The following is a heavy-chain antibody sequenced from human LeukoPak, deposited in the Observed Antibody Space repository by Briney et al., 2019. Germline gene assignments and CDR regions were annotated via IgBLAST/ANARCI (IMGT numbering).Heavy chain of an antibody. CDR3: ARDLSSSHTFDY. J-gene: IGHJ4*02. D-gene: IGHD6-6*01. V-gene: IGHV3-30*01. CDR1: GFTFSSYA. CDR2: ISYDGSNK. Sequence: GGSLRLSCAASGFTFSSYAMHWVRQAPGKGLEWVAVISYDGSNKYYADSVKGRFTISRDNSKNTLYLQVNSLRAEDTAVYYCARDLSSSHTFDYWGQGTLVTVSS.